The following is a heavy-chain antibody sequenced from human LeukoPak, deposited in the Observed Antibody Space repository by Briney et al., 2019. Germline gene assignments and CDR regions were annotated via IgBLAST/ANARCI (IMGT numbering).Heavy chain of an antibody. CDR2: ISGDGSRT. Sequence: PGGSLRLSCEASGFTFEEYVVTWVRPAPGKGLEWVSSISGDGSRTHYADSVKGRFAMFRDNSKNTLYLQMNSLRAEDTAVYYCARGAPRYDILTGYFDYWGQGALVTVSS. V-gene: IGHV3-23*01. CDR1: GFTFEEYV. D-gene: IGHD3-9*01. CDR3: ARGAPRYDILTGYFDY. J-gene: IGHJ4*02.